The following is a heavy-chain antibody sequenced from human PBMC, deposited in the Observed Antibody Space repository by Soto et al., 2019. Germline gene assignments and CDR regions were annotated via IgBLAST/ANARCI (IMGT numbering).Heavy chain of an antibody. D-gene: IGHD2-2*01. CDR1: GFTFSSYA. J-gene: IGHJ4*02. CDR2: SSGSGGST. V-gene: IGHV3-23*01. Sequence: EVQLLESGGGLVQPGGSLRLSCAASGFTFSSYAMSWVRQAPGKGLEWVSASSGSGGSTYYADSVKGRFTISRDNPKNTLTMQMNSSRAADTAVKYCAKGRGYCRSTSSYVGSGYWGQGTLVTVSS. CDR3: AKGRGYCRSTSSYVGSGY.